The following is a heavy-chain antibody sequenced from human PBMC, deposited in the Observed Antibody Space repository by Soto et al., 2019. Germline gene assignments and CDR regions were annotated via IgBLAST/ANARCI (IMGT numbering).Heavy chain of an antibody. CDR1: GYSFTSYW. D-gene: IGHD6-19*01. V-gene: IGHV5-10-1*01. J-gene: IGHJ4*02. Sequence: PGESLKISCKGSGYSFTSYWISWVRQMPGKGLEWMGRIDPSDSYTNYSPSFQGHVTISADKSISTAYLQWSSLKASDTAMYYCARRISSASGWTGYYFDYWGQGTLVTVSS. CDR3: ARRISSASGWTGYYFDY. CDR2: IDPSDSYT.